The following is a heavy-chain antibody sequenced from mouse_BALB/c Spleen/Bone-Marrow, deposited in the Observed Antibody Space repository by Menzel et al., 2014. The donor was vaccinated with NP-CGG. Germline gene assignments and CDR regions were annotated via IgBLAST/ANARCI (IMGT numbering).Heavy chain of an antibody. D-gene: IGHD1-1*01. J-gene: IGHJ1*01. CDR3: ARRYGSLWYFDV. V-gene: IGHV1-7*01. CDR1: GYTFXDYW. Sequence: VKLMESGAELAKPGASVKMSCKASGYTFXDYWMHWVKQRPGQGLEWIGYINPSSGYTEYNQKFKDKATLTADKSSSTAYMQLNILTSEDSAVYYCARRYGSLWYFDVWGAGTTVTVSS. CDR2: INPSSGYT.